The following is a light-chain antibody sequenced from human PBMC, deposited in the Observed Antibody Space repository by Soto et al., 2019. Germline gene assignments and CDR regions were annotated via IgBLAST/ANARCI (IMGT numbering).Light chain of an antibody. CDR3: QTWGTGIRV. V-gene: IGLV4-69*01. J-gene: IGLJ3*02. CDR1: SGHSSYA. Sequence: QLVLTQSPSASASLGASVKLTCTLSSGHSSYAIAWHQQQPEKGPRYLMNLNSDGSHSKGDGIPDRFSGSSSGAERYLTISSLQSEDEAYYFCQTWGTGIRVFGGGNKVNVL. CDR2: LNSDGSH.